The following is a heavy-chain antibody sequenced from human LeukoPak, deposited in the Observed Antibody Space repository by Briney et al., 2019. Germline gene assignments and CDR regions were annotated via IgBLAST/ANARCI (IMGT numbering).Heavy chain of an antibody. Sequence: PSETLSLTCTVSGGSFSSYYWSWIRQPAGKGLEWIGRIYTSGNTNYNPSLKSRVTISVDTSKNQFSLKLNSVTAADTAVYYCARDRGSYSGYATGDYFDYWGQGTLVTVSS. CDR2: IYTSGNT. J-gene: IGHJ4*02. CDR1: GGSFSSYY. D-gene: IGHD5-12*01. CDR3: ARDRGSYSGYATGDYFDY. V-gene: IGHV4-4*07.